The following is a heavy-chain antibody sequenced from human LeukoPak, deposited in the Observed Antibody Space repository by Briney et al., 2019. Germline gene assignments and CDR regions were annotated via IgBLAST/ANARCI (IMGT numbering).Heavy chain of an antibody. D-gene: IGHD3-10*01. Sequence: GGSLRLSCAASGFTFSNYGMHWVRLAPGKGLEWVAFIRYDGTIKYCVDSVKGRFTVSRDNSKNTLYLQMNSLRAEDTAVYYCAKDVNVGGDYFDYWGQGTLVTVSS. CDR2: IRYDGTIK. V-gene: IGHV3-30*02. CDR1: GFTFSNYG. CDR3: AKDVNVGGDYFDY. J-gene: IGHJ4*02.